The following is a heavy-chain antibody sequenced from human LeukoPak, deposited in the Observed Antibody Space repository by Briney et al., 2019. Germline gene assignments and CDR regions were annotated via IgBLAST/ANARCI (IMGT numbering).Heavy chain of an antibody. CDR1: GYSISSGYY. CDR3: ARDTPGYCSGGSCYYDAFDI. V-gene: IGHV4-38-2*02. Sequence: PSETLSLTCTVSGYSISSGYYWGWIRQPPGKGLEWIGSIYHSGSTYYNPSLKSRVTISVDTSKNQFSLKLSSGTAADTAVYYCARDTPGYCSGGSCYYDAFDIWGQGTMVTVSS. D-gene: IGHD2-15*01. J-gene: IGHJ3*02. CDR2: IYHSGST.